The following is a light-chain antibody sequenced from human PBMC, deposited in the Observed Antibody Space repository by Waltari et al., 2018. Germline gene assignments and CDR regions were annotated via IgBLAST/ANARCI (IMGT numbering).Light chain of an antibody. J-gene: IGLJ2*01. CDR3: LVWHSTIDHQGV. V-gene: IGLV3-21*04. CDR2: YDS. Sequence: SYVVTQSPSVSVAPGETARITLGGDNIGSKSGHWYQQGPGQAPVLVISYDSDRPSGIPERFSGSNSGNTATLTISWVEAEDEADYYCLVWHSTIDHQGVFGGGTKLTVL. CDR1: NIGSKS.